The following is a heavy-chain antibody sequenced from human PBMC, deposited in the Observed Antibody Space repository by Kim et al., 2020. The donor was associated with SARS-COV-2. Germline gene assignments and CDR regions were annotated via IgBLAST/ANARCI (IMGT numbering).Heavy chain of an antibody. J-gene: IGHJ4*02. CDR3: ARSRSSID. V-gene: IGHV1-3*01. CDR2: ISPGSGNT. D-gene: IGHD6-13*01. Sequence: ASVKVSCKASGYTFTNYIIQWMRQAPGQRLEWMGWISPGSGNTQYSQKFQGRVTITRDTSASTAYMELNSLRAEDTAVYYCARSRSSIDWGQGTLVTVSS. CDR1: GYTFTNYI.